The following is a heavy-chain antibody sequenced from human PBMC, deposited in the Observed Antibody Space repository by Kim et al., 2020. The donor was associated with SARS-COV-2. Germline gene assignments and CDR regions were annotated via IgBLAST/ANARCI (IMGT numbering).Heavy chain of an antibody. Sequence: GGSLRLSCAASGFTVSSSYMTWVRQAPGKGLEWISVIYSGLTAYYVDSVKDRFTISRDNSQNTLYLQMNSLRVEDTALYYCARGVVGIEAAGGAFDIWGQGTVVSVSS. CDR1: GFTVSSSY. V-gene: IGHV3-66*01. CDR2: IYSGLTA. J-gene: IGHJ3*02. D-gene: IGHD6-13*01. CDR3: ARGVVGIEAAGGAFDI.